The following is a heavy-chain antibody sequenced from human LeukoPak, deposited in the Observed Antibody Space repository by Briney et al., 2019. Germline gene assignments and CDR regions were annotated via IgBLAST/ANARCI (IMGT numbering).Heavy chain of an antibody. J-gene: IGHJ3*02. CDR1: GYTFTAYC. CDR2: VNPNSGDT. Sequence: ASVKVSCRASGYTFTAYCMHWVRQAPRQGLEWMGWVNPNSGDTNYAQKFRGRVTMTRDTSITTAYMELSSLRSDDTAVYYCASGREYYGSGSHDDAFDIWGQGTMVTVSS. CDR3: ASGREYYGSGSHDDAFDI. D-gene: IGHD3-10*01. V-gene: IGHV1-2*02.